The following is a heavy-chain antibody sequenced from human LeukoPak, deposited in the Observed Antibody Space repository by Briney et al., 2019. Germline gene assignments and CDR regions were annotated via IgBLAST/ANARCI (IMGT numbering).Heavy chain of an antibody. Sequence: SETLSLTCTVSGGSINSYYWSWIRQPPGKGLEWIGYIYYSGSTNYNPSLKSRVTISVDTSKNQFSLKLSSVTAADTAVYYCAREAYDSSGYYYWFDPWGQGTLVTVSS. CDR3: AREAYDSSGYYYWFDP. CDR2: IYYSGST. J-gene: IGHJ5*02. CDR1: GGSINSYY. V-gene: IGHV4-59*01. D-gene: IGHD3-22*01.